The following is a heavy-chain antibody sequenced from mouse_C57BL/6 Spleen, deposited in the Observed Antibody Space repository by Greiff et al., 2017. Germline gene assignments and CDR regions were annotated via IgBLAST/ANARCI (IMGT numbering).Heavy chain of an antibody. CDR2: IFPSNGCT. J-gene: IGHJ2*01. V-gene: IGHV1-9*01. D-gene: IGHD1-3*01. Sequence: QVQLQQPGAELMMPGASVKLSCKASGYTFTGYWIEWVKQRPGQGLEWIGEIFPSNGCTNYNQKFKGKATFTADTSSNTAYMQLSSLTTEDSAVYYGARDYESGSGYDEDDRGKVATLTV. CDR3: ARDYESGSGYDEDD. CDR1: GYTFTGYW.